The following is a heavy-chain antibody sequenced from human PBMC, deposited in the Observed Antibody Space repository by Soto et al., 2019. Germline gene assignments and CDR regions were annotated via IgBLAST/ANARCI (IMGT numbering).Heavy chain of an antibody. Sequence: GGSLRLSCAASGFTFRSYAMNWVRQAPGRGLEWVSVISGSGGSTYYADSVKGRFTISRDNSKNTVFLQMNSLRAEDTALYYCAKDFTESTGWDPLDYWGQGTLVTVSS. V-gene: IGHV3-23*01. CDR3: AKDFTESTGWDPLDY. CDR2: ISGSGGST. CDR1: GFTFRSYA. D-gene: IGHD2-8*02. J-gene: IGHJ4*02.